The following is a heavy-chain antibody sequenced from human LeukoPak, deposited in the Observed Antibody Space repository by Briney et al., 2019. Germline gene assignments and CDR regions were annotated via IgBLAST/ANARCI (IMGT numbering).Heavy chain of an antibody. D-gene: IGHD3-22*01. Sequence: GGSLRLSCAASGFTFDDYGMSWVRQAPGKGLEWVSGINWNGGSTGYADSVKGRFTISRDNAKNSLYLQMNSLRAEDTALYYCAKSRSSGLAQSSIDYWGQGTLVTVSS. CDR1: GFTFDDYG. V-gene: IGHV3-20*04. CDR3: AKSRSSGLAQSSIDY. J-gene: IGHJ4*02. CDR2: INWNGGST.